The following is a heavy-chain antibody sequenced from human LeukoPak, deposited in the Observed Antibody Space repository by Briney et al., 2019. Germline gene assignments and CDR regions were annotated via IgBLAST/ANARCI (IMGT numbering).Heavy chain of an antibody. Sequence: SETLSLTCTVSGGSISSSSYYWGWIRQPPGKGLEWIGSIYYSGSTYYNPSLKSRVTISVDTSKNQFSLKLSSVTAADTAVYYCASRHGFDFWSGYPFDYWGQGTLVTVSS. D-gene: IGHD3-3*01. V-gene: IGHV4-39*01. CDR2: IYYSGST. CDR1: GGSISSSSYY. J-gene: IGHJ4*02. CDR3: ASRHGFDFWSGYPFDY.